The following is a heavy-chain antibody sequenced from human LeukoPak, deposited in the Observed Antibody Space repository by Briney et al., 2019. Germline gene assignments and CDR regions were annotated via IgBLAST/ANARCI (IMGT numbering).Heavy chain of an antibody. Sequence: SVKVSCKASGGTFSSYAISWVRQAPGQGLEWMGGIIPIFGTANYAQKFQGRVTITADKSTSTAYMELSSLRSEDTAVYYCARDGSKIGGIAAAMNGFDIWGQRTMV. J-gene: IGHJ3*02. CDR1: GGTFSSYA. D-gene: IGHD6-13*01. CDR3: ARDGSKIGGIAAAMNGFDI. V-gene: IGHV1-69*06. CDR2: IIPIFGTA.